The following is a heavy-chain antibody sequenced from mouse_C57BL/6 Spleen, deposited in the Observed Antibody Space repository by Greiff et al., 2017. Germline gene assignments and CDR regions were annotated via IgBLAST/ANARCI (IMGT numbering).Heavy chain of an antibody. CDR2: INPNNGGT. J-gene: IGHJ4*01. CDR3: ARGTYYYAMDY. CDR1: GYTFTDYY. Sequence: VQLQQSGPELVKPGASVKISCKASGYTFTDYYMNWVKQSHGKSLEWIGDINPNNGGTSYNQKFKGKATLTVDKSSSTAYMELRSLTSDDSAVYYCARGTYYYAMDYWGQGTSVTVSS. V-gene: IGHV1-26*01.